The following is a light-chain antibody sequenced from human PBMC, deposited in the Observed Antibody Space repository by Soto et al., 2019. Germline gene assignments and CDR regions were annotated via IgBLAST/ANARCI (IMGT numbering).Light chain of an antibody. CDR1: SSVVGRYNL. J-gene: IGLJ1*01. Sequence: QSALTQPASVSGSPGQSITISCTGSSSVVGRYNLVSWYQQHPGKAPKLMIYEGSQRPSGVSNRFSGSKSGNTASLTISGLQPQEEADYHCSSYAGSSSYVFGTGTKLTVL. CDR2: EGS. V-gene: IGLV2-23*01. CDR3: SSYAGSSSYV.